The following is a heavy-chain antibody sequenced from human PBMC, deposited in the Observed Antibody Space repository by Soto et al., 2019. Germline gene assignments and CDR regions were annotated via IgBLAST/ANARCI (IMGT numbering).Heavy chain of an antibody. V-gene: IGHV3-23*01. CDR1: GLTFNSYP. Sequence: PGGSLRLSCAASGLTFNSYPMTWVRKAPGKGLEWVAGISDSGGSAYYADSVKGRLTISRDNSKDTLYLQMTSLRAEDTAVYYCAKVRNYYYVGFDVWGRGTTVTVSS. J-gene: IGHJ6*02. CDR3: AKVRNYYYVGFDV. CDR2: ISDSGGSA.